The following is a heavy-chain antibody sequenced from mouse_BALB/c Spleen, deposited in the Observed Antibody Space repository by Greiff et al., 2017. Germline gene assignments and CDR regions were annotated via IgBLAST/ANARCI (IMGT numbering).Heavy chain of an antibody. CDR2: IYPGDGDT. D-gene: IGHD2-1*01. CDR3: ARKGGNGYYAMDY. CDR1: GYTFTSYW. Sequence: QVQLQQSGAELARPGASVKLSCKASGYTFTSYWMQWVQQRPGQGLEWIGAIYPGDGDTRYTQKFKGKATLTADKSSSTAYMQLSSLASEDSAVYYCARKGGNGYYAMDYWGLGTSVTVSS. J-gene: IGHJ4*01. V-gene: IGHV1-87*01.